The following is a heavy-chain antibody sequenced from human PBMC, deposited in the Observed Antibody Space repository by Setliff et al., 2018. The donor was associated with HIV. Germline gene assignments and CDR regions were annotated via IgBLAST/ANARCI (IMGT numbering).Heavy chain of an antibody. CDR2: ISGDGTRT. J-gene: IGHJ4*02. CDR1: GFSFESHW. D-gene: IGHD2-8*02. V-gene: IGHV3-74*01. Sequence: GGSLRLSCAASGFSFESHWMHWVRQSPGKGLVWISRISGDGTRTAHADSAKGRFTISRDNAANTLYLQVDGLRGEDSAVYYCVRDRIEGRTVFDTWGLGTLVTVSS. CDR3: VRDRIEGRTVFDT.